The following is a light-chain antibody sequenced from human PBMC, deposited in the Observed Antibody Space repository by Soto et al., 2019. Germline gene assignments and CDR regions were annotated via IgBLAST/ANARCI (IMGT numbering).Light chain of an antibody. CDR3: QQYYDWPIT. J-gene: IGKJ5*01. Sequence: EIVLTQSPATLSVSPGGRATLSCRASQGISSLLAWYQQKPGQAPRLLIYAASTRAAGIPARFSGSGSGTDFTLTISSLQSEDFAVYYCQQYYDWPITFGQGTRLEIK. CDR1: QGISSL. CDR2: AAS. V-gene: IGKV3-15*01.